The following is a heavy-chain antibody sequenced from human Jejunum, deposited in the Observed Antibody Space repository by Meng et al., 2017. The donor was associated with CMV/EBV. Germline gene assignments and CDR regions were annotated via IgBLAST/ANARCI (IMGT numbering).Heavy chain of an antibody. Sequence: CTVSGDSIGSYYWSWIRQPPGKGLEWIGYIYYSGTTHSNPSLKSRVTIAVDTSKNQFSLKLSSVTAADTAVYYCARGNYPSRFDYWGQGTLVTVSS. CDR3: ARGNYPSRFDY. V-gene: IGHV4-59*01. CDR1: GDSIGSYY. J-gene: IGHJ4*02. D-gene: IGHD1-7*01. CDR2: IYYSGTT.